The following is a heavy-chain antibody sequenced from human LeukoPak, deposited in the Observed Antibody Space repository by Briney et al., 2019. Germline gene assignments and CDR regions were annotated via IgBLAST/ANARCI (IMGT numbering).Heavy chain of an antibody. D-gene: IGHD2-15*01. J-gene: IGHJ5*02. Sequence: SETLSLTCTVSGGSISSGGYYWSWIRQHPGKGLEWIGYIYYSGSTYYNPSLKSRVTISVDTSKNQFSLKLSSVTAADTAVYYCARTTGGSFDNGFDPWGQGTLVTVSS. CDR3: ARTTGGSFDNGFDP. CDR2: IYYSGST. CDR1: GGSISSGGYY. V-gene: IGHV4-31*03.